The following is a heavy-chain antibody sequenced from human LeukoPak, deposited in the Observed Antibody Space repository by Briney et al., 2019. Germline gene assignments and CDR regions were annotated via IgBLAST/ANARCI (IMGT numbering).Heavy chain of an antibody. D-gene: IGHD6-6*01. V-gene: IGHV4-4*07. J-gene: IGHJ4*02. CDR1: GRSISSYY. CDR2: IYTSGST. CDR3: ARNLVEGNFDY. Sequence: PSETLSLTCTVSGRSISSYYWSWLRQPAGKGLEWIGRIYTSGSTNYNPSLKSRVTMSVDTSKNQFSLKLSSVTAADTAVYYCARNLVEGNFDYWGQGTLVTVSS.